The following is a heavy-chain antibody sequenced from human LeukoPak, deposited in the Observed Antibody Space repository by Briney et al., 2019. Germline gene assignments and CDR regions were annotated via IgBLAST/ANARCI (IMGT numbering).Heavy chain of an antibody. CDR1: GYTFTSYG. CDR3: ARGHFFVPAAASVTDDY. D-gene: IGHD2-2*01. CDR2: ISAYNGNT. Sequence: ASVKVSCKASGYTFTSYGISWVRQAPGQGLEWMGWISAYNGNTNYAQKLQGRVTMTTDTSTSTAYMELRSLRSDDTAVYYCARGHFFVPAAASVTDDYWGQGTLVTVSS. V-gene: IGHV1-18*01. J-gene: IGHJ4*02.